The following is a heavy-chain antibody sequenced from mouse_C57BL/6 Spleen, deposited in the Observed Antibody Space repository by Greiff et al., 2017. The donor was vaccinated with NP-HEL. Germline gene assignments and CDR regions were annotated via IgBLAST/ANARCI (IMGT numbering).Heavy chain of an antibody. CDR3: ARRAYYSNQSFDY. J-gene: IGHJ2*01. D-gene: IGHD2-5*01. Sequence: QVQLKQPGAELVKPGASVKLSCKASGYTFTSYWMHWVKQRPGRGLEWIGRIDPNSGGTKYNEKFKSKATLTVDKPSSTAYMQLSSLTSEDSAVYYCARRAYYSNQSFDYWGQGTTLTVSS. V-gene: IGHV1-72*01. CDR1: GYTFTSYW. CDR2: IDPNSGGT.